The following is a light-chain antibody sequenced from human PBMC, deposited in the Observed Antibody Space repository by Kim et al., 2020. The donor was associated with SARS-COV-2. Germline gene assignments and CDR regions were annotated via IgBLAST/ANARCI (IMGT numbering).Light chain of an antibody. V-gene: IGKV1-9*01. CDR1: QGISSY. CDR3: QQLNSHPYT. Sequence: SASVRDSVTITCPASQGISSYLAWYQQKPGKAPKLLIYAASTLKSGVPSRFSGSGSGTDFTLTISSLQPEDFATYYCQQLNSHPYTFGQGTKLEIK. CDR2: AAS. J-gene: IGKJ2*01.